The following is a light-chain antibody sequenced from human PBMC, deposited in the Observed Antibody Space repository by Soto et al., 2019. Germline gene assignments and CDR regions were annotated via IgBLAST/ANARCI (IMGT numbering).Light chain of an antibody. CDR3: HQYYGYPYT. J-gene: IGKJ2*01. CDR1: QTISSW. Sequence: DIQMTQSPSTLSGSVGDRVTITCRASQTISSWLAWYQQKPGKAPKLLIYAASTLQSGVPSRISGSGSGTEFILTINSLQLDDFATYFCHQYYGYPYTFGQGT. CDR2: AAS. V-gene: IGKV1-5*01.